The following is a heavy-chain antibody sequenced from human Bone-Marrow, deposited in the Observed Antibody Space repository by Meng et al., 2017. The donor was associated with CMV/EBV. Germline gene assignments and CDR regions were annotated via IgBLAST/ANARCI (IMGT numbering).Heavy chain of an antibody. D-gene: IGHD3-3*01. J-gene: IGHJ6*02. CDR1: GGTFSSYA. Sequence: SVKVSCKASGGTFSSYAISWVRQAPGQGLEWMGGIIPIFGTANYAQKFQGRVTITTDESTSTAYMELSSLRSEDTAVYYCARDTDLGYYDFWSRTGPPYGMDVWGQGTTVTVSS. CDR3: ARDTDLGYYDFWSRTGPPYGMDV. CDR2: IIPIFGTA. V-gene: IGHV1-69*05.